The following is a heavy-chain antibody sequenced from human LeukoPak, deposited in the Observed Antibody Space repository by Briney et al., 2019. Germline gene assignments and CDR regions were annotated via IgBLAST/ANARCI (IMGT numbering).Heavy chain of an antibody. V-gene: IGHV3-53*01. J-gene: IGHJ6*02. Sequence: GGSLRLSCAASGFTVSSNYMSWVRHAPGKGLEWVSVIYSGGSTYYADSVKGRFTISRDNSKNTLYLQMNSLSAEDTAVYYCARDPGDSSGYYYYYGMDVWGQGTTVTVSS. CDR2: IYSGGST. CDR3: ARDPGDSSGYYYYYGMDV. CDR1: GFTVSSNY. D-gene: IGHD3-22*01.